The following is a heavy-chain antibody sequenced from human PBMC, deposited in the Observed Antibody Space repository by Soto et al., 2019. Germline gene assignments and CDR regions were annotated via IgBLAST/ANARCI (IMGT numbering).Heavy chain of an antibody. CDR3: ARELQGLYYFDY. J-gene: IGHJ4*02. Sequence: SVKVSCKASGFTFTSSAVQWVRQARGQRLEWIGWIVVGSGNTNYAQKFQERVTITRDMSTSTAYMELSSLRSEDTAVYYCARELQGLYYFDYWGQGTLVTVSS. D-gene: IGHD4-4*01. CDR2: IVVGSGNT. CDR1: GFTFTSSA. V-gene: IGHV1-58*01.